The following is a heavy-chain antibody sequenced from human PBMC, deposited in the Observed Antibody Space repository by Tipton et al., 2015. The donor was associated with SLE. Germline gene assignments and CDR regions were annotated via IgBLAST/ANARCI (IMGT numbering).Heavy chain of an antibody. CDR2: IYYSGSG. D-gene: IGHD3-9*01. CDR1: GGSISNYY. V-gene: IGHV4-59*12. J-gene: IGHJ6*03. CDR3: ARDSEKIDRLSDDNYYDYVDV. Sequence: TLSLTCTVSGGSISNYYWSWIRLPPGKGLECIGYIYYSGSGNYNPSLKSRVTMSIDASKNQFSLRLGSVTAADTAVYYCARDSEKIDRLSDDNYYDYVDVWGNGTTVTVSS.